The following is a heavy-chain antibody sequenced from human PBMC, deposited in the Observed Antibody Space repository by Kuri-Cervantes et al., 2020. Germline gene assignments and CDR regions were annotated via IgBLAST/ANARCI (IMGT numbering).Heavy chain of an antibody. V-gene: IGHV4-31*03. Sequence: SETLSLTCTVSGGSISSGGYYWSWIRQHPGKGLEWIGYIYYSGSTYYNPSLKSRVTISVDTSKNQFSLKLSSVTAADTAVYYCARSGLTYYGSGNDAFDIWGQGTMVTVSS. J-gene: IGHJ3*02. D-gene: IGHD3-10*01. CDR1: GGSISSGGYY. CDR2: IYYSGST. CDR3: ARSGLTYYGSGNDAFDI.